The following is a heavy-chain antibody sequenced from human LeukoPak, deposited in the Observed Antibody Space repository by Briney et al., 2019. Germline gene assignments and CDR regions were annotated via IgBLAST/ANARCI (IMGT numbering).Heavy chain of an antibody. D-gene: IGHD6-19*01. J-gene: IGHJ4*02. CDR2: ISYDGSNK. V-gene: IGHV3-30-3*01. CDR1: GFTFSSYA. Sequence: GGSLRLSCAASGFTFSSYAMRWVRQAPGKGLEWVAVISYDGSNKYYADSVKGRFTISRDNSKNTLYLQMNSLRAEDTAVYYCARITVAVAPTGWGQGTLVTVSS. CDR3: ARITVAVAPTG.